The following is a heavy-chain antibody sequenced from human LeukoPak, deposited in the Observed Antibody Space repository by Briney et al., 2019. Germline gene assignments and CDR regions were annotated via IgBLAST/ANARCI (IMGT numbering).Heavy chain of an antibody. CDR3: AKAGGSSGFRY. CDR1: GFTFSSYG. CDR2: ISYDGSNK. Sequence: PGGSLRLSCAASGFTFSSYGMHWVRQAPGKGLEWVAVISYDGSNKYYADSVKGRFTISRDNSKNTLYLQMNSLRAEDTAVYYCAKAGGSSGFRYWGQGTLVTVSS. V-gene: IGHV3-30*18. D-gene: IGHD4-23*01. J-gene: IGHJ4*02.